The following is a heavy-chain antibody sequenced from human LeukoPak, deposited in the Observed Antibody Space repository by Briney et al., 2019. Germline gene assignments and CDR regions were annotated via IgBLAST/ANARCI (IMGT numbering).Heavy chain of an antibody. CDR2: IKKDGSEK. CDR3: ARDQDYAGALDY. CDR1: GDTLSGYW. D-gene: IGHD4-17*01. Sequence: GGSLRLSCVVSGDTLSGYWMTWVRRAPGKGLEWVANIKKDGSEKYYVDSVKGRFTISRDNAKNSLYLQMNSLRAEDTAVYYCARDQDYAGALDYWGQGTLVTVSS. V-gene: IGHV3-7*01. J-gene: IGHJ4*02.